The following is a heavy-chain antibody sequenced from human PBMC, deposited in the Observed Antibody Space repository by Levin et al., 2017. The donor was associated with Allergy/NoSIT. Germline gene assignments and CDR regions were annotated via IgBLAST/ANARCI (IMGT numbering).Heavy chain of an antibody. CDR3: TKAIFRGYSLGSKFEVYGLDV. V-gene: IGHV3-9*01. CDR1: GFIFEDYA. Sequence: PGGSLRLSCEASGFIFEDYAMHWVRQVPGKGLEWVAGISWSSHSLGYADSVKGRFTISRDNAKNSLYLQMYSLRFEDTALNYCTKAIFRGYSLGSKFEVYGLDVWGHGTAVTV. D-gene: IGHD5-18*01. J-gene: IGHJ6*02. CDR2: ISWSSHSL.